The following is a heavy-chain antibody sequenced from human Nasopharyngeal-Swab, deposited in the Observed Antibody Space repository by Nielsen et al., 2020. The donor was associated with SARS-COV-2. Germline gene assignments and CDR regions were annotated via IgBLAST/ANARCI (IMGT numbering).Heavy chain of an antibody. D-gene: IGHD5-18*01. V-gene: IGHV4-61*01. Sequence: SQTLSFTCTVSGGSVSSGSYYWSWIRQPPGKGLEWIGYIYYSGSTNYNPSLKSRVTISVDTSKNQFSLKLSSVTAADTAVYYCARDPGYSYFNWFDPWGQGTLVTVSS. CDR2: IYYSGST. CDR3: ARDPGYSYFNWFDP. J-gene: IGHJ5*02. CDR1: GGSVSSGSYY.